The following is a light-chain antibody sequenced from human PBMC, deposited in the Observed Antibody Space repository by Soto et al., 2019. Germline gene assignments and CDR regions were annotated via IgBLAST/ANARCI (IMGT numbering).Light chain of an antibody. V-gene: IGLV2-18*02. J-gene: IGLJ2*01. CDR2: DVT. CDR1: SSDVGSYNR. Sequence: QSALTQPPSVSGSPGQSVTISCTGTSSDVGSYNRVSWYQQPPGTASKLMIYDVTKRPSGVPDRISGSKSGNTASLTISGLQAEDEADYYCCSYAGSYSGVFGGGTKLTVL. CDR3: CSYAGSYSGV.